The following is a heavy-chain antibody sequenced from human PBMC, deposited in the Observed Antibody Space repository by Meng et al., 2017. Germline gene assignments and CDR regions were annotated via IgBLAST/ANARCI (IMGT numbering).Heavy chain of an antibody. Sequence: SLKISCAASGFTFDDYAMHWVRQAPGKGLEWVSGISWNSGSIGYADSVKGRFTISRDNAKNSLYLQMNSLRAEDTALYYCAKDRDSGYGMDVWGQGTTVTVSS. V-gene: IGHV3-9*01. J-gene: IGHJ6*02. CDR3: AKDRDSGYGMDV. D-gene: IGHD6-19*01. CDR2: ISWNSGSI. CDR1: GFTFDDYA.